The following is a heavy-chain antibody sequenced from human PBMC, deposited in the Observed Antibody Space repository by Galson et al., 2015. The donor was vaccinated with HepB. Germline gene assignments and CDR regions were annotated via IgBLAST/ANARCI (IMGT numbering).Heavy chain of an antibody. CDR2: IYWNDDK. D-gene: IGHD3-22*01. J-gene: IGHJ3*02. CDR3: AHRLLPPLYYYDSSVPDAFDI. CDR1: GFSLSTSGVG. V-gene: IGHV2-5*01. Sequence: PALVKPTQALTLTCTFSGFSLSTSGVGVGWIRQPPGKALEWLALIYWNDDKRYSPSLKSRLTITKDTSKNRVVLTMTNMDPVDTATYYWAHRLLPPLYYYDSSVPDAFDIWGQGTMVTVSP.